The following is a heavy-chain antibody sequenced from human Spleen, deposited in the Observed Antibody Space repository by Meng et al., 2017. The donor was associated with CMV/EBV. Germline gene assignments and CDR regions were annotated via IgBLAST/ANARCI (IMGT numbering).Heavy chain of an antibody. V-gene: IGHV1-2*02. CDR1: GYTFTAYY. CDR2: INPASGGT. Sequence: ASVKVSCKTSGYTFTAYYFHWVRQAPGQGLEWMGWINPASGGTNYAQKFQGRVTMTRDTSVNTAYMELSRLRSEDTAVYYCARVEGPAGAMLKYFYYYGMEVWGQGTTVTVSS. D-gene: IGHD6-13*01. CDR3: ARVEGPAGAMLKYFYYYGMEV. J-gene: IGHJ6*02.